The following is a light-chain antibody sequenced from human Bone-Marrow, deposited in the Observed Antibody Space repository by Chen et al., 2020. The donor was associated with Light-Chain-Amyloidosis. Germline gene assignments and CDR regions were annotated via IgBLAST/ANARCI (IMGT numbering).Light chain of an antibody. CDR2: RDT. CDR1: ALPTKY. Sequence: SYELTQPPSVSASPGLTARITCSGDALPTKYAYWYQQKPGQAPVLVIHRDTERPSGISERFSGSSSGTTATLTISGVQAEDEADYHCQSADSSGTYEVIFGGGTKLTVL. J-gene: IGLJ2*01. CDR3: QSADSSGTYEVI. V-gene: IGLV3-25*03.